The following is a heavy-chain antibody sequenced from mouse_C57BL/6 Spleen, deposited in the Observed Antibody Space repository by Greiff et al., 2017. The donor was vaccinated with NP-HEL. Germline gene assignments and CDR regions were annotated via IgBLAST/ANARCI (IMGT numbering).Heavy chain of an antibody. CDR1: GYTFTSYD. D-gene: IGHD2-2*01. V-gene: IGHV1-85*01. CDR2: IDPRDGST. J-gene: IGHJ2*01. Sequence: VKLQESGPELVKPGASVKLSCKASGYTFTSYDIHWVKQRPGQGLEWIGWIDPRDGSTKYNEKFKGKATLTVDTSSSTAYMELHSLTSEDSAVYCCARSEYGYDDFDYWGQGTTLTVSS. CDR3: ARSEYGYDDFDY.